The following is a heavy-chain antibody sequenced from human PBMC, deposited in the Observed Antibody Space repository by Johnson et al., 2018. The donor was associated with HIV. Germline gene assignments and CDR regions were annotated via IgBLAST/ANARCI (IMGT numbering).Heavy chain of an antibody. J-gene: IGHJ3*02. CDR2: ISSNGGST. D-gene: IGHD1-26*01. Sequence: EVQLVESGGGLVQPGGSLRLSCAASGFTFSSYAMHWVRQAPGKGLEYVSAISSNGGSTYYANSVNDRFTISRDNSKNTLYLQMGSLRAEDMAVYYCARAVGAPRAYEDDAFDIWGQGTMVTVSS. CDR1: GFTFSSYA. V-gene: IGHV3-64*01. CDR3: ARAVGAPRAYEDDAFDI.